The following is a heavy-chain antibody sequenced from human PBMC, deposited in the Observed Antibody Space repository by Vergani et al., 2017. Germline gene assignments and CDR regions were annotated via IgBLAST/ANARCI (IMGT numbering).Heavy chain of an antibody. CDR2: ISGSGVIA. J-gene: IGHJ4*02. D-gene: IGHD3-10*01. Sequence: EVQLLESGGGLVQPGGSLRLTCAASEFTFSNYAMNWVRQAPGKGLEWVSGISGSGVIAYYTDSVKGRFTISRDNSKNMLFLQMTNLRTEETAIYYCAKQYFVSGNYLFDYWGQGTLVTVSS. CDR3: AKQYFVSGNYLFDY. V-gene: IGHV3-23*01. CDR1: EFTFSNYA.